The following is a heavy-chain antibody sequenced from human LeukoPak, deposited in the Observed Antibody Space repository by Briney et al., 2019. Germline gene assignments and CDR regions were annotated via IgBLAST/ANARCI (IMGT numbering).Heavy chain of an antibody. Sequence: PSETLSLTCTVSGGSISSCGYYWSWIRQHPGKGLEWIGYIYYSGSTYYNPSLKSRVTISVDTSKNQFSLKLSSVTAADTAVYYCARCAGGYYGSGSYYPDYWGQGTLVTVSS. V-gene: IGHV4-31*03. D-gene: IGHD3-10*01. CDR1: GGSISSCGYY. CDR2: IYYSGST. J-gene: IGHJ4*02. CDR3: ARCAGGYYGSGSYYPDY.